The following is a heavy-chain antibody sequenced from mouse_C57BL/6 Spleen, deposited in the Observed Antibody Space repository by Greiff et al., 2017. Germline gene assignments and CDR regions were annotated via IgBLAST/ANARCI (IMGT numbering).Heavy chain of an antibody. CDR3: ARRGNGNYDAMDY. D-gene: IGHD2-1*01. CDR1: GYTFTSYT. CDR2: INPSSGYT. J-gene: IGHJ4*01. V-gene: IGHV1-4*01. Sequence: QVQLKQSGAELAIPGASVKMSCKASGYTFTSYTMHWVKQRPGQGLEWIGYINPSSGYTKYNQKFKDKATLTADKSSSTAYMQLSSLTSEDSAVYYCARRGNGNYDAMDYWGQGTSVTVSS.